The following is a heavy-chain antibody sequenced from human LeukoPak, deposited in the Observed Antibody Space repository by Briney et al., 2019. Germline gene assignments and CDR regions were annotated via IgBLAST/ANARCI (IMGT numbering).Heavy chain of an antibody. Sequence: PSETLSLTCAVYGGSFSGYYWSWIHQPPGKGLEWIGEINHSGSTNYNPSLKSRVTISVDTSKNQFSLKLSSVTAADTAVYYCARGPRITMVRGVITFDYWGQGTLVTVSS. V-gene: IGHV4-34*01. D-gene: IGHD3-10*01. J-gene: IGHJ4*02. CDR3: ARGPRITMVRGVITFDY. CDR1: GGSFSGYY. CDR2: INHSGST.